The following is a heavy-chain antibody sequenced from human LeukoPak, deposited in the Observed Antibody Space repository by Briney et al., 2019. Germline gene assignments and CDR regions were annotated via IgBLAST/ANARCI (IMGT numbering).Heavy chain of an antibody. Sequence: SETLSLTCTVSGGSISSSSYYWGWIRQPPGKGLEWIGSIYYSGSTYYNPSLKSRVTISVDTSKNQFSLKLSSVTAADTAVYYCARADQEFDYWGQGTLVTVSS. V-gene: IGHV4-39*07. CDR3: ARADQEFDY. J-gene: IGHJ4*02. CDR1: GGSISSSSYY. CDR2: IYYSGST.